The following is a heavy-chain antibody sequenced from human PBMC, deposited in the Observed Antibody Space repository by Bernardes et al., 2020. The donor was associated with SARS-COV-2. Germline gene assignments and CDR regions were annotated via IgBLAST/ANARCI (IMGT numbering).Heavy chain of an antibody. Sequence: ASVKVSCKASGYTFTSYDINWVRQATGQGLEWMGWMNPNSGNTGYAQKFQGRVTMTRNTSISTAYMELSSLRSEDTAVYYCASSTSSSWTLGGWFDPWGQGTLVTVSS. CDR2: MNPNSGNT. J-gene: IGHJ5*02. V-gene: IGHV1-8*01. CDR1: GYTFTSYD. CDR3: ASSTSSSWTLGGWFDP. D-gene: IGHD6-13*01.